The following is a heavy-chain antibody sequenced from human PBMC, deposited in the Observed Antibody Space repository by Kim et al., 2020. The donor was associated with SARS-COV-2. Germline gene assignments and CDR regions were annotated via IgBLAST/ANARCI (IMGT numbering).Heavy chain of an antibody. CDR3: ARGLFCSGGSCYFHYYKYGMDV. D-gene: IGHD2-15*01. V-gene: IGHV3-33*08. Sequence: GGSLRLSCEGSGFDVNYHGMHWVRQAPGKGLEWVAAVWFDGTNPKYSDSVKGRFTIFRDTSKNKLYLQMNGLRGEDTAVYFCARGLFCSGGSCYFHYYKYGMDVWGQGTTVTVSS. CDR2: VWFDGTNP. J-gene: IGHJ6*02. CDR1: GFDVNYHG.